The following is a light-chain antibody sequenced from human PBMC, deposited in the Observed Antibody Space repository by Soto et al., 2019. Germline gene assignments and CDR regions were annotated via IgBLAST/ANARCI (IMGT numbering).Light chain of an antibody. CDR3: AAWDDSLNGRWV. V-gene: IGLV1-44*01. CDR2: SNN. J-gene: IGLJ3*02. CDR1: SSNIGSNT. Sequence: QAVLTQPPSASGTPGQRVTISFSGSSSNIGSNTVNLYQQLPGTAPKLLIYSNNQRPSGVPDRFSGSKSGTSASLAISGLQSEDEADYYCAAWDDSLNGRWVFGGGTKLTVL.